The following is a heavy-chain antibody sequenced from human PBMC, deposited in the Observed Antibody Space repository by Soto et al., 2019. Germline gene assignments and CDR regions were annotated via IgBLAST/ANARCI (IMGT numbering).Heavy chain of an antibody. J-gene: IGHJ4*02. CDR2: IIPIFGTA. D-gene: IGHD6-19*01. CDR3: AREDSSGPYYFDY. Sequence: GASVKVSCKASGGTFSSYAISWVRQAPGQGLEWMGGIIPIFGTANYAQKFQGRVTITADKSTSTAYMELSSLRSEDTAVYYCAREDSSGPYYFDYWGQGTLVTVS. V-gene: IGHV1-69*06. CDR1: GGTFSSYA.